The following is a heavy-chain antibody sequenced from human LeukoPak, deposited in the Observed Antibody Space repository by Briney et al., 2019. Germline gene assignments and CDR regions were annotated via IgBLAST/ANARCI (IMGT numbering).Heavy chain of an antibody. D-gene: IGHD6-13*01. Sequence: SETLSLAITVYGGSISSYYWTWIRQPAGKGLEWIGRTYSSWRTNYNPSVKSQVTMSVETSKSQFSLKLSSVTAADTAVYYCARGGYSSSWYLGMSCFYYLDVWGKGTTVTISS. V-gene: IGHV4-4*07. CDR2: TYSSWRT. J-gene: IGHJ6*03. CDR1: GGSISSYY. CDR3: ARGGYSSSWYLGMSCFYYLDV.